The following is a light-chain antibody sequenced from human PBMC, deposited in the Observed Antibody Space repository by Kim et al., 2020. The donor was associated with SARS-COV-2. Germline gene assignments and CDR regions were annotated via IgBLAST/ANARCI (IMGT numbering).Light chain of an antibody. CDR1: KLGDKY. J-gene: IGLJ1*01. Sequence: VSRGQTASITCSGDKLGDKYACWYQQKPGQSPVLVIYQDSKRPSGIPERFSGSNSGNTATLTISGTQAMDEADYYCQAWDSSTKVFGTGTKVTVL. CDR2: QDS. V-gene: IGLV3-1*01. CDR3: QAWDSSTKV.